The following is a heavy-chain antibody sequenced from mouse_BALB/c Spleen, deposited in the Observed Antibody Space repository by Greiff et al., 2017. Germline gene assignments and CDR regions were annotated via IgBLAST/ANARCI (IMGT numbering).Heavy chain of an antibody. CDR3: ARGVYRYDGEFAY. V-gene: IGHV1-18*01. CDR2: INPNNGGT. CDR1: GYTFTDYN. J-gene: IGHJ3*01. Sequence: EVQLQQSGPELVKPGASVKIPCKASGYTFTDYNMDWVKQSHGKSLEWIGDINPNNGGTIYNQKFKGKATLTVDKSSSTAYMELRSLTSEDTAVYYCARGVYRYDGEFAYWGQGTLVTVSA. D-gene: IGHD2-14*01.